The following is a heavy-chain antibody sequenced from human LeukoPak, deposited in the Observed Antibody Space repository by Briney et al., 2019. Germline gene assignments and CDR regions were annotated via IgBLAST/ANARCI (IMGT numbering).Heavy chain of an antibody. CDR1: GFTFSSYS. J-gene: IGHJ4*02. V-gene: IGHV3-21*01. D-gene: IGHD6-19*01. CDR2: ISSSSSYI. Sequence: GGSLRLSCAASGFTFSSYSMNWVRQAPGKGLEWVSSISSSSSYIYYADSVKGRFTISRDNAKNSLYLQMNSLRAEDTAVYYCARARSSGWYAGYYFDYWGQGTLVTVSS. CDR3: ARARSSGWYAGYYFDY.